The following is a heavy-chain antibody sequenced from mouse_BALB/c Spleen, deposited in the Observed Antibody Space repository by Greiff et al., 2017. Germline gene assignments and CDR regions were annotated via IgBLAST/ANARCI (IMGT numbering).Heavy chain of an antibody. CDR2: INPYNDGT. V-gene: IGHV1-14*01. CDR1: GYTFTSYV. D-gene: IGHD4-1*01. CDR3: ARRTNWDDYYAMDY. Sequence: EVKLMESGPELVKPGASVKMSCKASGYTFTSYVMHWVKQKPGQGLEWIGYINPYNDGTKYNEKFKGKATLTSDKSSSTAYMELSSLTSEDSAVYYCARRTNWDDYYAMDYWGQGTSVTVSS. J-gene: IGHJ4*01.